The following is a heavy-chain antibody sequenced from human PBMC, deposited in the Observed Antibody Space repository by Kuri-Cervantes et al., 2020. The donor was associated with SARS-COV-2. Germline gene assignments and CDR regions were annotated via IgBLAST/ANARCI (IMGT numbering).Heavy chain of an antibody. CDR2: IYSGGST. CDR3: ARGEITMVRGVIGAGWFDP. Sequence: GESLKISCAASGFVFSNYAINWVRQAPGRGLEWVSVIYSGGSTYYADSVKGRFTISRDNSKNTLYLQMNSLRAEDTAVYYCARGEITMVRGVIGAGWFDPWGQGTLVIVSS. D-gene: IGHD3-10*01. CDR1: GFVFSNYA. J-gene: IGHJ5*02. V-gene: IGHV3-53*01.